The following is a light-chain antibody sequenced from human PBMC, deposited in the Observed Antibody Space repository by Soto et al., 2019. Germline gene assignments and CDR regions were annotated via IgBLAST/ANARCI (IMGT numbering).Light chain of an antibody. CDR1: SSDVGSYNL. J-gene: IGLJ1*01. V-gene: IGLV2-14*02. Sequence: QSALTQPASVSGSPGQSITISCTGTSSDVGSYNLVSWYQQHPGKAPKLMIYEVTYRPSGVSHRFSASKSGNTASLTISGLQAGDEADYYCISYTGSSTSYVFGTGTKLTVL. CDR3: ISYTGSSTSYV. CDR2: EVT.